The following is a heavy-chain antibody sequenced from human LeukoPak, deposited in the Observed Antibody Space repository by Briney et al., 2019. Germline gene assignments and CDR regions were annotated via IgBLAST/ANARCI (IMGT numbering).Heavy chain of an antibody. CDR1: GGSISSSSYY. Sequence: SETLSLTCTVSGGSISSSSYYWGWIRQPPGKGLEWIGSIYYSGSAYYNPSLKSRVTISVDTSKNQFSLKLSSVTAADTAVYYCASYCSGGTCYFVRAFDIWGQGTMVTVSS. D-gene: IGHD2-15*01. V-gene: IGHV4-39*07. CDR2: IYYSGSA. CDR3: ASYCSGGTCYFVRAFDI. J-gene: IGHJ3*02.